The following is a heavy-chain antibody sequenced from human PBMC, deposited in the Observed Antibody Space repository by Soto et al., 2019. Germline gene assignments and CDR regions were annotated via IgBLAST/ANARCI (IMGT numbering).Heavy chain of an antibody. CDR2: ISVGGDTT. Sequence: EVQLLESGGGLVQPGGSLRLSCAASGFTFNNYAMTWVRQAPGKGLEWVSAISVGGDTTSYADSVKGRFTVSRDGSKNTLYLQMSSLRAEDTALYYCAKGRGGSGSLTPRVDVWGQGTLVTVSS. CDR1: GFTFNNYA. D-gene: IGHD3-10*01. V-gene: IGHV3-23*01. J-gene: IGHJ4*02. CDR3: AKGRGGSGSLTPRVDV.